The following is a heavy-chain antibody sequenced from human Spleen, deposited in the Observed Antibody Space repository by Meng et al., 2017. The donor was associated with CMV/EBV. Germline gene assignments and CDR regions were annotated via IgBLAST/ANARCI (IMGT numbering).Heavy chain of an antibody. D-gene: IGHD5-18*01. J-gene: IGHJ4*02. V-gene: IGHV5-51*01. Sequence: GESLKISCKGSGYSFTTYWIGWVRQMPGKGLEWMGIIWPGDSDIRYSPSFEGQVTISADKSISTAYLQWSSLKASDTAMYFCARRGYSYGYAFDYWGQGTLVTVSS. CDR2: IWPGDSDI. CDR1: GYSFTTYW. CDR3: ARRGYSYGYAFDY.